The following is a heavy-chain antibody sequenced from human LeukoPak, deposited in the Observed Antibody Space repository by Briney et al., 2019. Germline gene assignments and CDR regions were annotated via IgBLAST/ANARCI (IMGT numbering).Heavy chain of an antibody. J-gene: IGHJ3*02. CDR1: GFTFSSYE. Sequence: GGSLRLSCAASGFTFSSYEMNWVRQAPGKGLEWVSYISSSGSTIYYADSVKGRFTISRDNAKNSLYLQTNSLRAEDTAVYYCARDLLSSSWSDAFDIWGQGTMVTVSS. CDR2: ISSSGSTI. CDR3: ARDLLSSSWSDAFDI. D-gene: IGHD6-13*01. V-gene: IGHV3-48*03.